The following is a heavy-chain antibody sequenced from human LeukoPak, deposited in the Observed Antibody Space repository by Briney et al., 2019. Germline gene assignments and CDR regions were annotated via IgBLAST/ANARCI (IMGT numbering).Heavy chain of an antibody. CDR1: GGSISSSSYY. J-gene: IGHJ5*02. CDR3: ACSTGLYNWFDP. Sequence: PSETLSLTCTVSGGSISSSSYYWGWIRQPPGKGLEWIGSIYYSGSTYYNPSLKSRVTISVDTSKNQFSLRLSSVTAADTAVYYCACSTGLYNWFDPWCQGTLVTVSS. D-gene: IGHD2-8*02. CDR2: IYYSGST. V-gene: IGHV4-39*01.